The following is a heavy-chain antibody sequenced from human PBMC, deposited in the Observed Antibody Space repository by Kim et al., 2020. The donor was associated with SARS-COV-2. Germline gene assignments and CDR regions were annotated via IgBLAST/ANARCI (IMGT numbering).Heavy chain of an antibody. D-gene: IGHD6-19*01. J-gene: IGHJ4*02. Sequence: KYSQKFQGRVTITRDTSASTAYMELSSLRSEDTAVYYCARAPYSSGWYVYWGQGTLVTVSS. CDR3: ARAPYSSGWYVY. V-gene: IGHV1-3*01.